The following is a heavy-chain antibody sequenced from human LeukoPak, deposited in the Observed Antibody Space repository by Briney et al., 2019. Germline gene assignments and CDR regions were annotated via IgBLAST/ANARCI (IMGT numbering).Heavy chain of an antibody. CDR1: GSSTINYY. V-gene: IGHV4-59*01. D-gene: IGHD6-6*01. Sequence: SETLSLTCTVSGSSTINYYWAWIRQPPGKGLEWIGHVYYSGSANYSPSLKSRVTISVDTSKNQFSLKLSSVTAADTAVYYCAGARQLGVQPFDYWGQGTLVTVSS. CDR2: VYYSGSA. CDR3: AGARQLGVQPFDY. J-gene: IGHJ4*02.